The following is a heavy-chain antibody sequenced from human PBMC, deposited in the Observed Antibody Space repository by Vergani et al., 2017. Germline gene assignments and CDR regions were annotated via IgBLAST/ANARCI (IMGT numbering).Heavy chain of an antibody. Sequence: EVQLLESGGGLVQPGGSLRLSCAASGFTFSSYAMSWVRQAPGKGLEWVSAISGSGGSTYYADSVKGRFTISRDNSKNTLYLQMNSLRAEDTAVYYCAKDEGGIAALPSYFDYWGQGTLVTVSS. CDR3: AKDEGGIAALPSYFDY. CDR1: GFTFSSYA. V-gene: IGHV3-23*01. J-gene: IGHJ4*02. CDR2: ISGSGGST. D-gene: IGHD6-13*01.